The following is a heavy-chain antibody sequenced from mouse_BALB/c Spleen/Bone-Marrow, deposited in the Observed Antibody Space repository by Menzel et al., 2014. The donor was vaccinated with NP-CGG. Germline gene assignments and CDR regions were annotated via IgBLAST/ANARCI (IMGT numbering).Heavy chain of an antibody. J-gene: IGHJ2*01. Sequence: DVQLQESGAELEKPGASVKLSCTASGFNIKDTYMHWVKQRPEQGLEWIGRIDPANGNTKYDPKFQGKATITADTSSNTAYLQLSSLTSEDTAVYYCASYYYGHYFDYWGQGTTLTVSS. D-gene: IGHD1-1*01. CDR1: GFNIKDTY. V-gene: IGHV14-3*02. CDR2: IDPANGNT. CDR3: ASYYYGHYFDY.